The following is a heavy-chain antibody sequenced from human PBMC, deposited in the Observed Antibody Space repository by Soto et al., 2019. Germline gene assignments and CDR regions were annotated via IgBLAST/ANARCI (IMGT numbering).Heavy chain of an antibody. J-gene: IGHJ4*02. CDR1: GVIFSSYW. D-gene: IGHD3-10*01. V-gene: IGHV3-74*01. CDR3: ARLGEYGSGVDYDY. CDR2: INSDGSST. Sequence: EVQLVESGGGLVQPGGSLRLSCAASGVIFSSYWMHWVRQAPGKGLVWVSHINSDGSSTSYADSVKGRFTISRDNAKNTLYLQMNSLRAEETAVYYCARLGEYGSGVDYDYWGQGTLVTVSS.